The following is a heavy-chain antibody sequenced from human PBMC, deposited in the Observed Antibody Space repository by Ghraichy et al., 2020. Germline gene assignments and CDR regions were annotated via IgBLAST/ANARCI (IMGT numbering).Heavy chain of an antibody. CDR3: ATLSSTESYFHH. Sequence: ASVKVSCKVSGYTLTELSMHWVRQAPGKGLEWMGGFDPERGETIYAQKFQGRVTMTEDTSTDTAYMELSSLRSEDTAVYYCATLSSTESYFHHWGQGTLVTVSS. D-gene: IGHD2-15*01. CDR2: FDPERGET. J-gene: IGHJ1*01. CDR1: GYTLTELS. V-gene: IGHV1-24*01.